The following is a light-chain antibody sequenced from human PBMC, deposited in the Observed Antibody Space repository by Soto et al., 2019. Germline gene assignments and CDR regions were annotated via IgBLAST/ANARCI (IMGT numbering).Light chain of an antibody. CDR3: QQANRFPVT. Sequence: DIQMTQSPCSVSASVGDRVSITCRASRGINSWLAWYQKKPGRAPKLLIYAASSRQNGVPARFSGSESGTDFPPTISHLQAEDCAIYFWQQANRFPVTFGQGTRLEIK. CDR2: AAS. CDR1: RGINSW. V-gene: IGKV1-12*01. J-gene: IGKJ5*01.